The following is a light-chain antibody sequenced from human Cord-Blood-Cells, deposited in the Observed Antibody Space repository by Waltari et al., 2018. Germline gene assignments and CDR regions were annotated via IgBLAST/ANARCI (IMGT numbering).Light chain of an antibody. CDR3: QQRANWPIT. V-gene: IGKV3-11*01. J-gene: IGKJ5*01. CDR1: QNVNSY. CDR2: DAF. Sequence: EIVLTQSPATLSLSPGERATPSCRASQNVNSYLIWYQQKPGQAPRLLIYDAFNRATGIPARFSGSGSGTDFTLTISSLEPEDFADYYCQQRANWPITFGQGTRLEIK.